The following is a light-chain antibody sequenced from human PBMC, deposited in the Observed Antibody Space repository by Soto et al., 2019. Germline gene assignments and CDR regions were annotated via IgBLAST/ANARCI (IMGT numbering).Light chain of an antibody. CDR3: QQYNNYLYT. Sequence: DIRMTQSPSTLAASVGDRVTITCRSSQSISNWLAWYQHKPGEAPKLLIYDASSLESGVPSRFSGSGSGTEFTLTISSLQPDYFSTYYCQQYNNYLYTFGQGTHLEIK. CDR2: DAS. J-gene: IGKJ2*01. V-gene: IGKV1-5*01. CDR1: QSISNW.